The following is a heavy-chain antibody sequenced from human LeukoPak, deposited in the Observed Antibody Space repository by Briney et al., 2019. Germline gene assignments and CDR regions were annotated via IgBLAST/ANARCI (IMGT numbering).Heavy chain of an antibody. CDR2: MNPNSGNT. CDR3: ARLPYYDSSGYYYS. V-gene: IGHV1-8*02. J-gene: IGHJ4*02. CDR1: GGTFSSYA. Sequence: ASVKVSCKASGGTFSSYAISWVRQAPGQGLEWMGWMNPNSGNTGYAQKFQGRVTMTRDTSISAAYMELSRLRSDDTAVYYCARLPYYDSSGYYYSWGQGTLVTVSS. D-gene: IGHD3-22*01.